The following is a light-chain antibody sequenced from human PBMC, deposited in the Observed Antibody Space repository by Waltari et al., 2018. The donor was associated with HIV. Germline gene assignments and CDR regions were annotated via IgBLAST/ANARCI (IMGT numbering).Light chain of an antibody. CDR1: QNLARNY. V-gene: IGKV3-20*01. CDR3: QQYGTSAWT. J-gene: IGKJ1*01. Sequence: VLTQSPDTLSLSPGESATLSCRASQNLARNYLTWYQQKPGQAPRLLILGASNRATGIPDRFSGSGSGTDFTLTISRLEAEDFAVYYCQQYGTSAWTFGQGTQVEIK. CDR2: GAS.